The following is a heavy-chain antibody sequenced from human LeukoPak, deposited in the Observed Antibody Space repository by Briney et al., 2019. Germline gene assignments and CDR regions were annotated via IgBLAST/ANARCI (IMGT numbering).Heavy chain of an antibody. D-gene: IGHD5-18*01. Sequence: ASVKVSCKTSGYTFTSYGVSWVRQAPGQGLEWMGWINTYKVNTNYAQKFQGRVTLTTDASTCTAYMELRSLRSDDTAVYYCARDSRRGYSYGYDYWGQGTLVTVSS. CDR3: ARDSRRGYSYGYDY. CDR1: GYTFTSYG. V-gene: IGHV1-18*01. J-gene: IGHJ4*02. CDR2: INTYKVNT.